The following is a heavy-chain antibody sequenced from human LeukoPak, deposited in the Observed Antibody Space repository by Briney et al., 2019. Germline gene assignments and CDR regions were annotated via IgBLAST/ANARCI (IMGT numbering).Heavy chain of an antibody. CDR3: ARARWDIVVVGVWFDP. Sequence: PSETLSLTCAVSGGSISSGGYSWSWIRQPAGKGLEWIGRIYTSGSTNYNPSLKSRVTISVDTSKNQFSLKLSSVTAADTAVYYCARARWDIVVVGVWFDPWGQGTLVTVSS. J-gene: IGHJ5*02. D-gene: IGHD2-2*01. V-gene: IGHV4-61*02. CDR2: IYTSGST. CDR1: GGSISSGGYS.